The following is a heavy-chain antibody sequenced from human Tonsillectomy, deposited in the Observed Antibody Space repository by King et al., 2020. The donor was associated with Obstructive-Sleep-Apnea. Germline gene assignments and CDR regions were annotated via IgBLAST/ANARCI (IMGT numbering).Heavy chain of an antibody. CDR2: IRIKAYGGTT. Sequence: VQLVESVGDLIQPGRSLTLSCTASGFTFGDYGMSWFRQAPGNGLEWVGFIRIKAYGGTTVYAASLKGRFTISRDDSRSIAYLQMNSLKTEDTGVYFCSRVMDDYVWGSYYYWGQGTLVTVSS. V-gene: IGHV3-49*03. D-gene: IGHD3-16*01. CDR3: SRVMDDYVWGSYYY. CDR1: GFTFGDYG. J-gene: IGHJ4*02.